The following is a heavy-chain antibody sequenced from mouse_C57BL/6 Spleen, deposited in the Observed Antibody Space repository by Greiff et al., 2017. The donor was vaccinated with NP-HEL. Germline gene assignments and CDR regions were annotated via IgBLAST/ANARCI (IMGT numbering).Heavy chain of an antibody. V-gene: IGHV5-17*01. J-gene: IGHJ4*01. CDR1: GFTFSDYG. CDR2: ISSGSSTI. Sequence: EVKVEESGGGLVKPGGSLKLSCAASGFTFSDYGMHWVRQAPEKGLEWVAYISSGSSTIYYADTVKGRFTISRDNAKNTLFLQMTSLRSEDTAMYYCARGAVGYYYAMDYWGQGTSVTVSS. D-gene: IGHD2-2*01. CDR3: ARGAVGYYYAMDY.